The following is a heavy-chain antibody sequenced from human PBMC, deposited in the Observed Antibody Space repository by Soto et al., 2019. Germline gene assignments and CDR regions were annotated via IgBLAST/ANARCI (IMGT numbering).Heavy chain of an antibody. Sequence: GGSLRLSCAASGFTFSSYSMNWVRQAPGKGLEWVSSISSSSSYIYYADSVKGRFTISRDNAKNSLYLQMNSLRAEDTAVYYCARDGGFVGGGSCYTGAFDYWGQGTLVTVSS. CDR3: ARDGGFVGGGSCYTGAFDY. V-gene: IGHV3-21*01. CDR2: ISSSSSYI. D-gene: IGHD2-15*01. CDR1: GFTFSSYS. J-gene: IGHJ4*02.